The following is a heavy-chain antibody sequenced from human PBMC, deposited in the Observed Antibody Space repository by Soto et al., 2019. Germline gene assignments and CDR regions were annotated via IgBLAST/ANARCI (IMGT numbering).Heavy chain of an antibody. D-gene: IGHD2-2*03. Sequence: PGDSLKISCKTSGYSFISYWVAWVRQKPGKGLEWMGTFYPGDSTSTYSPSFQGQVTISVDKSISTAYLHLSSLKASDTAMYYCARIIGYCRNNDCSWTFDIWGKGTTVTVSS. CDR2: FYPGDSTS. V-gene: IGHV5-51*01. CDR1: GYSFISYW. CDR3: ARIIGYCRNNDCSWTFDI. J-gene: IGHJ6*04.